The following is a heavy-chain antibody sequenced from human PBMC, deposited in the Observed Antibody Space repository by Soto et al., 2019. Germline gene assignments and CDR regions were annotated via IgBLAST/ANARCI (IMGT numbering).Heavy chain of an antibody. CDR2: TFYSGRT. J-gene: IGHJ4*02. Sequence: QEQLQEWGPGLVKPSQTLSLNCRVSSGSISTGGYYWTWIRQRPGEGLEWIGYTFYSGRTSYNPTLESRVTISVDAPKNQFSLRLTSVTAADTAGYYCASGRGFTGGSELDHWGQGTLVVVSS. CDR3: ASGRGFTGGSELDH. V-gene: IGHV4-31*03. D-gene: IGHD3-16*01. CDR1: SGSISTGGYY.